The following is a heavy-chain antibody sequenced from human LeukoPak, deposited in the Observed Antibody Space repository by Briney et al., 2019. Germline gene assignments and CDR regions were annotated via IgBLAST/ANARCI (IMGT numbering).Heavy chain of an antibody. CDR2: INHSGST. CDR1: GGPFSGYY. V-gene: IGHV4-34*01. D-gene: IGHD3-9*01. Sequence: SETLSLTCAVYGGPFSGYYWSWIRQPPGKALEWIGEINHSGSTNYNPSLKSRVTISVDTSKNQFSLKLSSVTAADTAVYYCASRTKLRYFDWLLPTGDYWGQGTLVTVSS. J-gene: IGHJ4*02. CDR3: ASRTKLRYFDWLLPTGDY.